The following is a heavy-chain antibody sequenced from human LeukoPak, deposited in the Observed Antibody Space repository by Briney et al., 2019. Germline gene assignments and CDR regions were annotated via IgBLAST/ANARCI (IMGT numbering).Heavy chain of an antibody. CDR2: ISPNNGGT. D-gene: IGHD3-10*01. CDR3: ARVFTYGSPMDY. Sequence: ASVKVSCKASGYTFIAYYKHWLRQAPGQGLEWMGWISPNNGGTKYGQKFQGRVTMTRDTSIVTAYMELSSLRSDDTAVYYCARVFTYGSPMDYWGQGTVVTVSS. CDR1: GYTFIAYY. V-gene: IGHV1-2*02. J-gene: IGHJ4*02.